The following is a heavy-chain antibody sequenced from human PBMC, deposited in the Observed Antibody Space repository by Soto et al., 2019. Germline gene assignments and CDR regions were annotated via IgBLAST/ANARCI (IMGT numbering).Heavy chain of an antibody. Sequence: QVQLVQSGAEVKKPGSSVRLSCKTSGGSFSRCAIHWVRQAPGQGLEWVGAIIPIYDTTNSAQKFHGRVTITADESTTTAHMELISLKSEDTAVYYCARGGTGSYSYAFDIWGQGTAVTVSS. V-gene: IGHV1-69*01. CDR1: GGSFSRCA. CDR3: ARGGTGSYSYAFDI. CDR2: IIPIYDTT. J-gene: IGHJ3*02. D-gene: IGHD1-26*01.